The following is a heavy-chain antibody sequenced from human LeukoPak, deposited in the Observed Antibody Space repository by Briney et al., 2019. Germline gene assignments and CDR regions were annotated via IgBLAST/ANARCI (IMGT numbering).Heavy chain of an antibody. CDR2: IYHSGST. Sequence: PSETLSLTCTVSGASVSSSGYYWSWIRQPPGKGLEWIVYIYHSGSTNYNPSLKSRVTISVDTSKSQFSLKLTSMTAADTAVYYCGRETIAATGTSVFFDYWGQGTLVAVSS. V-gene: IGHV4-61*08. CDR3: GRETIAATGTSVFFDY. D-gene: IGHD6-13*01. J-gene: IGHJ4*02. CDR1: GASVSSSGYY.